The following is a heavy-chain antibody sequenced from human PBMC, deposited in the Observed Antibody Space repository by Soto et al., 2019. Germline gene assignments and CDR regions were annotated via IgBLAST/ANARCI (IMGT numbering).Heavy chain of an antibody. CDR1: GGSISSGGYY. D-gene: IGHD6-19*01. CDR2: IYYSGST. V-gene: IGHV4-31*03. Sequence: QVQLQESGPGLVKPSQSLSLTCTVSGGSISSGGYYWSWIRQHPGKGLEWIGYIYYSGSTYYNPSLKRRVTISVDTSKNQFSLKLSSVTAADTAVYYCARAHEIAVAGTEDWFDPWGQGTLVTVSS. J-gene: IGHJ5*02. CDR3: ARAHEIAVAGTEDWFDP.